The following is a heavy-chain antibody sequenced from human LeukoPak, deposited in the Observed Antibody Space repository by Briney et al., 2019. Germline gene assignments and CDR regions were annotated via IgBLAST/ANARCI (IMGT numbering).Heavy chain of an antibody. CDR1: GGSISSSSYY. Sequence: PSETLSLTCTVSGGSISSSSYYWGWLRQPPGKGLEWIGSIYYSGSTYYNPSLKSRVTISVDTSKNQFSLKLSSVTAADTAVYYCARGRYYYGSGSYYKRPYYYYYYMDVWGKGTTVTVSS. D-gene: IGHD3-10*01. J-gene: IGHJ6*03. CDR2: IYYSGST. V-gene: IGHV4-39*01. CDR3: ARGRYYYGSGSYYKRPYYYYYYMDV.